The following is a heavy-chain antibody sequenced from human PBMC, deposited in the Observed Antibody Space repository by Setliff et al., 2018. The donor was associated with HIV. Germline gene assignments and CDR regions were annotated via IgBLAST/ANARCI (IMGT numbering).Heavy chain of an antibody. CDR2: ISYSGST. CDR3: ASHHDYGGAFDI. CDR1: GDSISSSSYY. Sequence: PSETLSLTCTVSGDSISSSSYYWGWIRQPPGKGLEWIGSISYSGSTFYNPSLKSRVTISVDTSKNQFSLKLSSVTAADTAVYYCASHHDYGGAFDIWGQGTMVTVSS. V-gene: IGHV4-39*07. D-gene: IGHD4-17*01. J-gene: IGHJ3*02.